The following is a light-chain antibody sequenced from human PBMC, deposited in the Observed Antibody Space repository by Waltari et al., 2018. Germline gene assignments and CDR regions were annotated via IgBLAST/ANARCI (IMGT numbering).Light chain of an antibody. Sequence: DIQMTQSPSSLSASVGDRVTITCRASQSIINSLNWYQQKPAKAPKLLIYAASSLQSGLPSRFSGSGSGTDFTLTISSLQPEDFATYYCQQSYTTPRTFGGGTKVEIK. CDR1: QSIINS. CDR2: AAS. V-gene: IGKV1-39*01. J-gene: IGKJ4*01. CDR3: QQSYTTPRT.